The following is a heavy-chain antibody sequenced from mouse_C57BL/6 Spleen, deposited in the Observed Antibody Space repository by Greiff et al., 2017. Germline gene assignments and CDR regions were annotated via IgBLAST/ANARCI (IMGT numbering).Heavy chain of an antibody. CDR1: GFNIKDYY. J-gene: IGHJ3*01. V-gene: IGHV14-1*01. Sequence: VQLQQSGAELVRPGASVKLSCTASGFNIKDYYMHWVKQRPEQGLEWIGRIDPEDGDTEYAPKFKGKATMTADTSSNTAYLQLSSLTSEETAVYDCTTAFTTVPPGFAYWGQGTLVTVSA. CDR3: TTAFTTVPPGFAY. D-gene: IGHD1-1*01. CDR2: IDPEDGDT.